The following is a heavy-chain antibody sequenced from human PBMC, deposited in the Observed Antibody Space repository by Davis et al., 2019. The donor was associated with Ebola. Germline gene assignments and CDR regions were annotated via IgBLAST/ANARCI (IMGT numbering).Heavy chain of an antibody. Sequence: PSETLSLTCTVYGASFSGYYWNWIRQSPGKGLEWIGDINERGFTNYNPSLKSRVTISVDTSKNHLSLNLRSVTAADTAVYYCARGYCSSASCSFYYFDDWGQGTLVTVSS. CDR3: ARGYCSSASCSFYYFDD. CDR1: GASFSGYY. V-gene: IGHV4-34*01. CDR2: INERGFT. D-gene: IGHD2-2*01. J-gene: IGHJ4*02.